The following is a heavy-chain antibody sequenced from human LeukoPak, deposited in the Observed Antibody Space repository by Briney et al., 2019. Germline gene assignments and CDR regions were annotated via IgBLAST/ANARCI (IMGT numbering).Heavy chain of an antibody. V-gene: IGHV4-4*08. CDR3: ARDGCGGSCFHYYYYYMDV. CDR2: ISTIGIT. D-gene: IGHD2-15*01. J-gene: IGHJ6*03. CDR1: GGSISSYY. Sequence: SETLSLTCTVSGGSISSYYWSWIRQPPGKGLEWIGRISTIGITNYNPSLNSRVTISIDTSKNQFCLKLSSVTAADTAVYYCARDGCGGSCFHYYYYYMDVWGKGTTVTISS.